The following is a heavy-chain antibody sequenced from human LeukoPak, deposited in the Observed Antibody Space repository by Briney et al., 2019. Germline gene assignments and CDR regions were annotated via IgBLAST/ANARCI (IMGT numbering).Heavy chain of an antibody. CDR3: ASDTSHTGGYYYREDAFDV. V-gene: IGHV1-8*01. CDR1: GYTFTNYD. J-gene: IGHJ3*01. Sequence: ASVKVSCKASGYTFTNYDINWVRQATGQGLEWMGWMNPNSGNTGYAQKFQGRVTMTRNTSISTAYMELNSLTSEDAAVYYCASDTSHTGGYYYREDAFDVWGQGTMVTVSS. D-gene: IGHD3-22*01. CDR2: MNPNSGNT.